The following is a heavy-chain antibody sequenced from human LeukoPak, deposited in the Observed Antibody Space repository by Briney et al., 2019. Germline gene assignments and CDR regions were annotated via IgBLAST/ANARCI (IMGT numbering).Heavy chain of an antibody. CDR3: ARHLREYSYGTFDY. V-gene: IGHV5-51*01. J-gene: IGHJ4*02. D-gene: IGHD5-18*01. Sequence: GESLKISCQGSGYSFTSYWIGWVRQMPGKGLEWMGIIYPGDSDTRYSPSFQGQVTISADKSISTAYLQWSSLKASDTAMYHCARHLREYSYGTFDYWGQGTLVTVSS. CDR2: IYPGDSDT. CDR1: GYSFTSYW.